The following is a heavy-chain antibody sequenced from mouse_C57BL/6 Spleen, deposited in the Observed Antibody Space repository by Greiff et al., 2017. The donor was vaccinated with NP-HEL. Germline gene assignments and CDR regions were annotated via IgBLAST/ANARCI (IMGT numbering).Heavy chain of an antibody. Sequence: VQLQQSGPVLVKPGASVKMSCKASGYTFTDYYMNWVKQSHGKSLEWIGVINPYNGGTSYNQKFKGKATLTVAKSSSTAYMELNSLTSEDSAVYYCASDYYYGSREGYYFDYWGQGTTLTVSS. CDR2: INPYNGGT. J-gene: IGHJ2*01. D-gene: IGHD1-1*01. CDR1: GYTFTDYY. V-gene: IGHV1-19*01. CDR3: ASDYYYGSREGYYFDY.